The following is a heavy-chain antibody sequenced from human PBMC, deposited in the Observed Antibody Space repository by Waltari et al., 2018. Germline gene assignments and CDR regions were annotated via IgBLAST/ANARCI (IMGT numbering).Heavy chain of an antibody. D-gene: IGHD1-26*01. CDR3: ARDYSGRGLY. CDR1: GFTFNPYW. Sequence: EVQLVESGGGLVQPGGPLRLSCAASGFTFNPYWSHWGRQAPGKGLVWVSSINSDGSSTNYADSVKGRFTISRDNAKNTLYLQMNSLRAEDTAVYYCARDYSGRGLYWGQGVLVTVSS. J-gene: IGHJ4*02. V-gene: IGHV3-74*01. CDR2: INSDGSST.